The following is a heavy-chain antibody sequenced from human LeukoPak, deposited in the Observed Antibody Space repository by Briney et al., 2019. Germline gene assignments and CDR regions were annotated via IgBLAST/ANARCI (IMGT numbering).Heavy chain of an antibody. D-gene: IGHD2-15*01. J-gene: IGHJ4*02. CDR2: IDSSGTT. V-gene: IGHV4-4*07. CDR3: ARETTPEDYFDY. CDR1: GGSFTTYY. Sequence: SETLSLTCTVSGGSFTTYYWSWIRRPAGRGLEWIGHIDSSGTTNYNPSLKSRVTMSTDPSKNQFSLKLSSVTAADTAVYYCARETTPEDYFDYWGQGTLVTVSS.